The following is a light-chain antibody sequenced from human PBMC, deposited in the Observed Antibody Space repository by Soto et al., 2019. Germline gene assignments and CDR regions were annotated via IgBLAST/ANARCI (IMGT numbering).Light chain of an antibody. CDR1: SGSIASNY. Sequence: NFMLTQPHSVSESPGKTVTISCTRSSGSIASNYVQWYQQRPGSAPTTVIYEDNQRTSGVPDRFSGSIDSSSNSASLTISGLKTEDEADYYCQSYDSSTGVFGGGTKLTVL. CDR2: EDN. CDR3: QSYDSSTGV. J-gene: IGLJ2*01. V-gene: IGLV6-57*03.